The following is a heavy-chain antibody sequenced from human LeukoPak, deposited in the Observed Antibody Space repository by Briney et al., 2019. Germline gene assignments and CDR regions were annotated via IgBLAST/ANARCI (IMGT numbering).Heavy chain of an antibody. CDR1: GFTFSSYA. Sequence: GGSLRLSCAASGFTFSSYAMSWVRQAPGKGLEWVSAISGSGGSTYYADSVKGRFTISRDNSKNTLYLQMNSLRAEDTAVHYCAKVPSMVATFWELDYWGQGTLVTVSS. D-gene: IGHD5-12*01. V-gene: IGHV3-23*01. CDR2: ISGSGGST. J-gene: IGHJ4*02. CDR3: AKVPSMVATFWELDY.